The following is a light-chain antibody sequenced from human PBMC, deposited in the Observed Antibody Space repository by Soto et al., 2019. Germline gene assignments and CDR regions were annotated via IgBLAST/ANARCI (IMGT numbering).Light chain of an antibody. V-gene: IGLV2-14*01. CDR1: SSDIGGYDF. Sequence: QAVLTQPASVSGSPGQSITISCTGTSSDIGGYDFVSWYQQHPAKAPRLIISEVTNRPSGVSNRFSGSKSGNTASLTISGLQVEDEADYFCSYFTSRDTLVFGGGTKLTVL. CDR2: EVT. J-gene: IGLJ3*02. CDR3: SYFTSRDTLV.